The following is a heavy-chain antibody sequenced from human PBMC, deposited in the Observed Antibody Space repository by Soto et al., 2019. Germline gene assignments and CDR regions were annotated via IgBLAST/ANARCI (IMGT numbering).Heavy chain of an antibody. Sequence: GGSLRLSCAASGFTFSSYGMHWVRQAPGKGLEWVAVIWYDGSNKYYADSVKGRFTISRDNSKNTLYLQMNSLRAEDTAVYYCARTTATRKIWFGELLPDYWGQGTLVTVSS. CDR3: ARTTATRKIWFGELLPDY. CDR2: IWYDGSNK. V-gene: IGHV3-33*01. D-gene: IGHD3-10*01. J-gene: IGHJ4*02. CDR1: GFTFSSYG.